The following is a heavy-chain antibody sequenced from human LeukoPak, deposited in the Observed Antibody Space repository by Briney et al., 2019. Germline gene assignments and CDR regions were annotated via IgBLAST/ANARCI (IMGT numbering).Heavy chain of an antibody. D-gene: IGHD4-17*01. CDR3: ARDNGDSDAFDI. J-gene: IGHJ3*02. V-gene: IGHV3-13*01. CDR1: GFTFSSYD. CDR2: IGTAGDT. Sequence: GGSLRLSCAASGFTFSSYDMHWVRQATGKGLEWVSAIGTAGDTYYPGSVKGRFTISRENAKNSLYLQMNSLRAGDTAVYYCARDNGDSDAFDIWGQETMVTVSS.